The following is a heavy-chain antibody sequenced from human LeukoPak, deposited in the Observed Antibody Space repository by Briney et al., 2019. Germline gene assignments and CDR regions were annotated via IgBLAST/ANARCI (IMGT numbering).Heavy chain of an antibody. CDR3: AKDGDYYDSSGYYSPFDY. Sequence: GGSLRLSCEASGFTFSAYAMTWVRQAPGKGLEWVAVISYDGSNKYYADSVKGRFTISRDNSKNTLYLQMNSLRAEDTAVYYCAKDGDYYDSSGYYSPFDYWGQGTLVTVSS. CDR2: ISYDGSNK. J-gene: IGHJ4*02. D-gene: IGHD3-22*01. CDR1: GFTFSAYA. V-gene: IGHV3-30*18.